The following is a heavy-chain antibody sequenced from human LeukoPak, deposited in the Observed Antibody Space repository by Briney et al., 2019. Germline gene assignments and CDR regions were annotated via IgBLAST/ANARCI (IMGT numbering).Heavy chain of an antibody. V-gene: IGHV3-23*01. Sequence: GGSLRLSCAASGFTFSSYAMSWARQAPGKGLEWVSAISGSGGSTYYADSVKGRFTISRDNSKNTLYLQMNSLRAEDTAVYYCAKDRDCSGGSCYSAYYFDYWGQGTLVTVSS. CDR3: AKDRDCSGGSCYSAYYFDY. CDR1: GFTFSSYA. D-gene: IGHD2-15*01. CDR2: ISGSGGST. J-gene: IGHJ4*02.